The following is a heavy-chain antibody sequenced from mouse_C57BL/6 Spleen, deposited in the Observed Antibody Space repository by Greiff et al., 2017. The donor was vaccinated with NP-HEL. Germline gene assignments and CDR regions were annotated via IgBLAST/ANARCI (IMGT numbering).Heavy chain of an antibody. J-gene: IGHJ1*03. Sequence: VQLQQSGAELVKPGASVKISCKASGYAFSSYWMNWVKQSPGKGLEWIGQIYPGDGDTNYNGKFKGKATLTADKSSSTAYLHLSSLTSEDSAVYFCARDGSGRWYFDVWGKGATVTVAS. V-gene: IGHV1-80*01. CDR3: ARDGSGRWYFDV. CDR1: GYAFSSYW. CDR2: IYPGDGDT. D-gene: IGHD1-1*01.